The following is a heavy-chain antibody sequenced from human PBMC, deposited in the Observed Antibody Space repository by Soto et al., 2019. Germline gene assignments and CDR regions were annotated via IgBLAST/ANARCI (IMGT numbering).Heavy chain of an antibody. Sequence: QVQLVQSGAEVKKPGSSVKVSCNASGGTLRNYAISWVRQAPGQGLEWMGGITPIFGTTNYAQKFQVRAMITADESTNTAYMELSSLRSEDTAIYYCARAPGYSSGGHDYWGEGTLITVSS. CDR2: ITPIFGTT. V-gene: IGHV1-69*01. CDR1: GGTLRNYA. CDR3: ARAPGYSSGGHDY. J-gene: IGHJ4*02. D-gene: IGHD6-19*01.